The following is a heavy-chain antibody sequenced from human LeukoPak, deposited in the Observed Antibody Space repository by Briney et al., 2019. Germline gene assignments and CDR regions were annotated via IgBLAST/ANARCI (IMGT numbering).Heavy chain of an antibody. CDR1: DDSISSSSYY. J-gene: IGHJ4*02. Sequence: SETLSLTCTVSDDSISSSSYYWGWIRQPPGKGLEWIGNVYYSGSTYYNPSLTSRVTISLGTSKHQFSLKLSSVTAADTAVYYCARLYCGGDCYLLGHIDYCGQGTLVTVSS. D-gene: IGHD2-21*02. V-gene: IGHV4-39*01. CDR2: VYYSGST. CDR3: ARLYCGGDCYLLGHIDY.